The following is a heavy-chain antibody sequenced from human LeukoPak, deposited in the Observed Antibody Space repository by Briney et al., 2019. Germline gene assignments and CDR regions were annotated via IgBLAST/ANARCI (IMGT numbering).Heavy chain of an antibody. V-gene: IGHV1-69*04. Sequence: AASVTETLKATGGTYSHYVMSALRQAPGQGLEGMGRIIPILGIANYAQKLQGRVTITADKSTSTVSMDLNSLRSEDTAACYCARGQSIAAASTFCYWGQGRLVGVSS. CDR1: GGTYSHYV. CDR2: IIPILGIA. J-gene: IGHJ4*02. D-gene: IGHD6-13*01. CDR3: ARGQSIAAASTFCY.